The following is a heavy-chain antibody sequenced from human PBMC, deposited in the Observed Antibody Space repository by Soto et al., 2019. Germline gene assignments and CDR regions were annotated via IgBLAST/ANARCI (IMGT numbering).Heavy chain of an antibody. CDR1: GGSFSGYS. CDR3: ARGLFSETHYSGGWYFFDY. J-gene: IGHJ4*02. D-gene: IGHD1-26*01. V-gene: IGHV4-34*01. Sequence: QVQLQQWGAGLLKPSETLSLTCAVYGGSFSGYSWTWIRQSPGKGLEWIGQINDGGSANYNPSLKSRVPXSXDXTNNEFFLELSSVTAADTAVYYCARGLFSETHYSGGWYFFDYWGQGTLVTVSS. CDR2: INDGGSA.